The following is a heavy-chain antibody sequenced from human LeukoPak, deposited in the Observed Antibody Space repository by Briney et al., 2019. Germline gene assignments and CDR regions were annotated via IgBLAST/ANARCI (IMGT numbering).Heavy chain of an antibody. Sequence: ASVKVSSKASGYTFTSYDFNWVRQATGQRPEWMGWMSPNSGDTGYAQKFQDRVTMTRNTSISTAYMELSSLRSDDTAVYYCAGGPPNWGYDYWGPGTLVTVSS. CDR3: AGGPPNWGYDY. CDR2: MSPNSGDT. D-gene: IGHD7-27*01. CDR1: GYTFTSYD. J-gene: IGHJ4*02. V-gene: IGHV1-8*01.